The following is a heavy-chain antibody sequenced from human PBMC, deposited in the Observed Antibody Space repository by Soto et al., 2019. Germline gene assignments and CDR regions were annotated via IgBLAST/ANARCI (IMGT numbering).Heavy chain of an antibody. CDR2: INSSGGT. CDR1: GGSFSGYY. CDR3: ARAPGVVVPAATPSSAPDYYYYMDV. Sequence: QVQLQQWGAGLLKPSETLSLTCAVYGGSFSGYYWSWIRQPPGQGLEWIGEINSSGGTNYNPSLTSRVTLSVDTSRYQFSRKLSSVAAADTAVYYCARAPGVVVPAATPSSAPDYYYYMDVWGKGTTVTVSS. V-gene: IGHV4-34*01. D-gene: IGHD2-2*02. J-gene: IGHJ6*03.